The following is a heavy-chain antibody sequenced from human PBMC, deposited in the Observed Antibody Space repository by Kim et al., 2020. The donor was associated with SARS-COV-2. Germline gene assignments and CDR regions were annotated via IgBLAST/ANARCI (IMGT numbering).Heavy chain of an antibody. CDR2: GGT. J-gene: IGHJ4*02. CDR3: ARDWLDQDY. V-gene: IGHV1-2*02. D-gene: IGHD6-19*01. Sequence: GGTNYAQKFQGRVTMTRDTSISTAYMELSRLRSDDTAVYYCARDWLDQDYWGQGTLVTVSS.